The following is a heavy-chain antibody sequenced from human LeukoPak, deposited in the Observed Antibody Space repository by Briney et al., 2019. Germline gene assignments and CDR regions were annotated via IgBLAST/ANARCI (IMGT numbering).Heavy chain of an antibody. J-gene: IGHJ2*01. D-gene: IGHD3-22*01. CDR2: IYYSGST. V-gene: IGHV4-39*07. Sequence: PSETLSLTCTVSGGSISSSSYYWGWIRQPPGKGLEWIGSIYYSGSTYYNPSLKSRVTISVDTSKNQFSLKLSSVTAADTAVYYCARASGYDSSPFDLWGRGTLVTVSS. CDR3: ARASGYDSSPFDL. CDR1: GGSISSSSYY.